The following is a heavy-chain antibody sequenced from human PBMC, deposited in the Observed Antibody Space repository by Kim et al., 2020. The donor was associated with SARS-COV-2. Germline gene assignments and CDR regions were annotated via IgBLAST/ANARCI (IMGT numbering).Heavy chain of an antibody. CDR1: GGSISSGGYY. V-gene: IGHV4-31*03. CDR2: IYYSGST. Sequence: SETLSLTCTVSGGSISSGGYYWSWIRQHPGKGLEWIGYIYYSGSTYYNPSLKSRVTISVDTSKNQFSLKLSSVTAADTAVYYCAGGDDSSGYIAFDIWGQGTMVTVSS. J-gene: IGHJ3*02. D-gene: IGHD3-22*01. CDR3: AGGDDSSGYIAFDI.